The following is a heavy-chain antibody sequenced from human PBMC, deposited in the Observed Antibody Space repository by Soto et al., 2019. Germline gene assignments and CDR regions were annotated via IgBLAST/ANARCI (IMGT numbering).Heavy chain of an antibody. CDR3: TRGMR. V-gene: IGHV3-15*01. J-gene: IGHJ4*02. CDR2: IKSKTDGGRT. Sequence: GGSLRLSCAASGFTFSNAWMSWVRQAPGKGLEWVGRIKSKTDGGRTDYAAPVKGRFTISRDDSKNTLYLQMNSLKTEDTAVYYCTRGMRWGQGTLVTVSS. CDR1: GFTFSNAW.